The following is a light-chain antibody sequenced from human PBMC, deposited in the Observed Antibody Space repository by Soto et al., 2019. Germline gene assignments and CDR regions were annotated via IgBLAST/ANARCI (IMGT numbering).Light chain of an antibody. J-gene: IGLJ1*01. CDR1: SSDVGAYNY. V-gene: IGLV2-14*01. CDR3: SSYTTTVTLYV. CDR2: EVS. Sequence: QSALTQPASVSGSPGQSITISCTGASSDVGAYNYVSWYQQHPGRAPKLLIYEVSNRPSGVSNRFSGSKSDNTASLTISGLQAEDEADYYCSSYTTTVTLYVFGTGTKHRP.